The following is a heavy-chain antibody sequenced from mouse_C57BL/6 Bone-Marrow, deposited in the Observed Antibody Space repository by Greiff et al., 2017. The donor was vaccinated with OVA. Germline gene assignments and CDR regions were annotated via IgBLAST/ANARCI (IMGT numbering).Heavy chain of an antibody. Sequence: DVKLVESGGDLVKPGGSLKLSCAASGFTFSSYGMSWVRQTPDKRLEWVATISSGGSYTYYPDSVKGRFTISRDNAKNTLYLQMSSLKSEDTAMYYCASPLYGNYPYWYFDVWGTGTTVTVSA. J-gene: IGHJ1*03. CDR1: GFTFSSYG. V-gene: IGHV5-6*02. CDR2: ISSGGSYT. D-gene: IGHD2-1*01. CDR3: ASPLYGNYPYWYFDV.